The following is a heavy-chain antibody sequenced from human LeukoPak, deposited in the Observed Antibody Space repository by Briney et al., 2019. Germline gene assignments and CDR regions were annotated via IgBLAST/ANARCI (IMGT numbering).Heavy chain of an antibody. Sequence: GGSLRLSCAASGFTFDDYAMHWVRQAPGKGLEWVSLISRDGGSTYYADFVKGRFPISRDNSKNSLYLQMNSLRTEDTALYYCAKDSRYGSGSYPRDYYYGMDVWGQGTTVTVSS. V-gene: IGHV3-43*01. D-gene: IGHD3-10*01. CDR2: ISRDGGST. J-gene: IGHJ6*02. CDR3: AKDSRYGSGSYPRDYYYGMDV. CDR1: GFTFDDYA.